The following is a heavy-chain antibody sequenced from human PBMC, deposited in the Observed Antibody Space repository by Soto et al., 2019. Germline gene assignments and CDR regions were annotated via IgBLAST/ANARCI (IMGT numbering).Heavy chain of an antibody. Sequence: ASVKVSCKASGYDFTAYDINWVRQASGQGLEWMGWMNPINGATGSARRFQGRVSMTRNTATGTAYLELTSLRSDDTAVYYCGRGPSPRAPAGGTPYYYAMDVWG. CDR1: GYDFTAYD. CDR3: GRGPSPRAPAGGTPYYYAMDV. D-gene: IGHD6-13*01. V-gene: IGHV1-8*02. CDR2: MNPINGAT. J-gene: IGHJ6*02.